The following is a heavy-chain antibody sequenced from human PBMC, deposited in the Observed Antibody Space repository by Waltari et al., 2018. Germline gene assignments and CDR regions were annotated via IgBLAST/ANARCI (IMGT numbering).Heavy chain of an antibody. J-gene: IGHJ6*03. D-gene: IGHD6-13*01. CDR2: ISWDGCST. V-gene: IGHV3-43D*04. CDR1: GFTFDDYA. CDR3: AKDSAAGRYYYYYMDV. Sequence: EVQLVESGGVVVQPGGSLRLSCAASGFTFDDYAMHWVRQAPGKGLEWVSLISWDGCSTYYADSVKGRFTISRDNSKNSLYLQMNSLRAEDTALYYCAKDSAAGRYYYYYMDVWGKGTTVTVSS.